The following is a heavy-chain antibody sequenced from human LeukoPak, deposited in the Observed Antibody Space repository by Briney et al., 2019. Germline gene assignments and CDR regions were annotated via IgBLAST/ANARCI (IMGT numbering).Heavy chain of an antibody. CDR2: ISSSGSTI. Sequence: PGGSPILSCAASGLTFIKYYMTCVGRAPGGGLEWFAYISSSGSTIYYPDSVKGRFTISRENAKNSLYLQMNSLRAEDTAVYYCARRAGAYSHPYDYWGQGTLVTVSS. D-gene: IGHD4/OR15-4a*01. CDR1: GLTFIKYY. CDR3: ARRAGAYSHPYDY. V-gene: IGHV3-11*01. J-gene: IGHJ4*02.